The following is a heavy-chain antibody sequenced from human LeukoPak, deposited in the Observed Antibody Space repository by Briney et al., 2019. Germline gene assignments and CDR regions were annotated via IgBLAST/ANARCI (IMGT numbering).Heavy chain of an antibody. CDR3: ARPQYSSSDFDY. CDR1: GFTFSNYW. D-gene: IGHD6-6*01. J-gene: IGHJ4*02. Sequence: GGSLRLSCAASGFTFSNYWMSWVRQAPGKGLEWVANIKQDGSEKYYVDSVKDRFTISRDSAKNSLYLQMNSLRAEDTAVYYCARPQYSSSDFDYWGQGTLVTVSS. V-gene: IGHV3-7*01. CDR2: IKQDGSEK.